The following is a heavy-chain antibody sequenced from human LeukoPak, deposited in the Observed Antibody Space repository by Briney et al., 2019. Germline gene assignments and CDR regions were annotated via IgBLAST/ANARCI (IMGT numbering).Heavy chain of an antibody. V-gene: IGHV4-59*08. Sequence: PSETLSLTCTVSGGSIRSYYWNWIRQPPGKGLEWIGYIYYTGSTKYNPSLKSRLTISVDTFKNQFSLKLSSVTAADTAVYYCARGGYNLDAFDVWGQGTMVTVSS. CDR1: GGSIRSYY. J-gene: IGHJ3*01. CDR3: ARGGYNLDAFDV. CDR2: IYYTGST. D-gene: IGHD5-24*01.